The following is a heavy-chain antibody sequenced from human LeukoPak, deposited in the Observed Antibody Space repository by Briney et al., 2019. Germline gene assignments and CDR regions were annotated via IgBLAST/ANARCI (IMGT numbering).Heavy chain of an antibody. CDR2: ISWNSGSI. CDR3: ASLSPFDY. Sequence: GGSLRLSCAASGFTFDDYAMHWVRQAPGKGLEWVSGISWNSGSIGYADSVKGRFTISRDNAKNSLYLQMNRLRAEDTALYYCASLSPFDYWGQGTLVTVSS. D-gene: IGHD5/OR15-5a*01. J-gene: IGHJ4*02. V-gene: IGHV3-9*01. CDR1: GFTFDDYA.